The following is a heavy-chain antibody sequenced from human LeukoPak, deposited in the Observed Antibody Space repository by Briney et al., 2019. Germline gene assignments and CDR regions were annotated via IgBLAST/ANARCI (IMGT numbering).Heavy chain of an antibody. D-gene: IGHD2-15*01. CDR2: ISSSSITI. Sequence: SGGSLRLSCAASGFTFSSYSLNWVRQAPEKGLEWVSFISSSSITIYYADSVKGRFTISRDNAEKSLYLQMNSLRAEDTAVYYCARDRGGSYSAIDYWGQGTLVTVSS. J-gene: IGHJ4*02. CDR1: GFTFSSYS. V-gene: IGHV3-48*04. CDR3: ARDRGGSYSAIDY.